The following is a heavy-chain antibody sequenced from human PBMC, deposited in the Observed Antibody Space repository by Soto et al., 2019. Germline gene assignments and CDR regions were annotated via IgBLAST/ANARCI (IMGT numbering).Heavy chain of an antibody. J-gene: IGHJ4*02. Sequence: ASVKVSCKASGYTFTSYGISWVRQAPGQGLEWMGWISAYNGNTNYAQKLQGRVTMTTDTSTSTAYMELRSLRSDDTAVYYCARDPGGRPAMVDIKHDYWGQGTLVTVSS. CDR3: ARDPGGRPAMVDIKHDY. V-gene: IGHV1-18*01. CDR1: GYTFTSYG. CDR2: ISAYNGNT. D-gene: IGHD5-18*01.